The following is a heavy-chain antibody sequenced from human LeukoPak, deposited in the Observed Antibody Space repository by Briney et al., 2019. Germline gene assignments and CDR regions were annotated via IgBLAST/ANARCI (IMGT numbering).Heavy chain of an antibody. CDR3: AKSRSGWYRGYFDY. CDR2: ISSSGGST. Sequence: QPGGSLRLSCAASGFTFSSYAMSWVRQAPGKGLEWVSAISSSGGSTSYADSVKGRFTISRDNSKNTLYLQMNSLRAEDTALYYCAKSRSGWYRGYFDYWGQGTLVTVSS. J-gene: IGHJ4*02. V-gene: IGHV3-23*01. CDR1: GFTFSSYA. D-gene: IGHD6-19*01.